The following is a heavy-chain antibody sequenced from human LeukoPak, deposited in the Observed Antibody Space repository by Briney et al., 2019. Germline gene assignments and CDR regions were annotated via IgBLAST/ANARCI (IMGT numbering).Heavy chain of an antibody. J-gene: IGHJ4*02. D-gene: IGHD3-22*01. CDR3: AKDALGYYDSSGLTTCFDY. V-gene: IGHV3-23*01. Sequence: GGSLRLSCAASGFTFSSYGMNWVRQAPGKGLEWVSAISGSGGTTYYADPVRGRFTISRDNSKNTLFLQMNSLRAEDTAVYYCAKDALGYYDSSGLTTCFDYWGQGTLVTVSS. CDR2: ISGSGGTT. CDR1: GFTFSSYG.